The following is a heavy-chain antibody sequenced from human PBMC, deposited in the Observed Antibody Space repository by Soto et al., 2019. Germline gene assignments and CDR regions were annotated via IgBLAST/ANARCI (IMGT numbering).Heavy chain of an antibody. D-gene: IGHD2-15*01. V-gene: IGHV4-59*02. Sequence: PSETLSLTCVVSGGSVTSYHWSWIRQFPGKGLEWVAYTAYTGNTNYNPSLKSRVTISIDTTKNQLSLKLTSMTAADTAVYYCAKDINRDIVVVVAATADYWGQGTLVTVSS. CDR3: AKDINRDIVVVVAATADY. CDR1: GGSVTSYH. J-gene: IGHJ4*02. CDR2: TAYTGNT.